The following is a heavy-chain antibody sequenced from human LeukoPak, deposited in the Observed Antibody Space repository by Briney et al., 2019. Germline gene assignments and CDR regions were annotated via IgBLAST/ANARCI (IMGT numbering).Heavy chain of an antibody. CDR1: GFTFSNYN. CDR3: ARGLASLYNWNFACMDV. V-gene: IGHV3-48*01. CDR2: ISSSSSTI. J-gene: IGHJ6*03. Sequence: GGPLRLSCAASGFTFSNYNMNWVRQATGKGLEWVSYISSSSSTIYYADSLKGRFTISRDNAKNSLYLQMNSLRAEDTAVYYCARGLASLYNWNFACMDVWGKGTTVTVSS. D-gene: IGHD1-7*01.